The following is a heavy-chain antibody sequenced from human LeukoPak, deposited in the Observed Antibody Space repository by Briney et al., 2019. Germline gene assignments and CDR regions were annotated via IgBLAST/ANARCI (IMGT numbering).Heavy chain of an antibody. CDR3: ARDGVHYDFSY. Sequence: GGSLRLSCAASGFTFSSYSMNWVRQAPGKGLEWVSYISSSSTIYYADSVKGRFTISRDNAKNSLYLQMNSLRAEDTAVYYCARDGVHYDFSYWGQGTLVTVSS. CDR1: GFTFSSYS. V-gene: IGHV3-48*04. D-gene: IGHD3-3*01. J-gene: IGHJ4*02. CDR2: ISSSSTI.